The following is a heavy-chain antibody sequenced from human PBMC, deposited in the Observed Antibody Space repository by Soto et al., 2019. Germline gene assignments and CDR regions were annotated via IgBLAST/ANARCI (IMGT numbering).Heavy chain of an antibody. D-gene: IGHD3-3*01. J-gene: IGHJ4*02. V-gene: IGHV3-33*01. CDR2: IWYDGSNK. Sequence: VGSLRLSCAASGFTFSSYGMHWVRQAPGKGLEWVAVIWYDGSNKYYADSVKGRFTISRDNSKNTLYLQMNSLRAEDTAVYYCARDGSITIFGLVIIPEYYFDYWGQGTLVTVSS. CDR1: GFTFSSYG. CDR3: ARDGSITIFGLVIIPEYYFDY.